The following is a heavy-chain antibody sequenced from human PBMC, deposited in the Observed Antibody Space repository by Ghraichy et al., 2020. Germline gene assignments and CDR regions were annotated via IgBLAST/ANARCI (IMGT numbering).Heavy chain of an antibody. J-gene: IGHJ6*02. V-gene: IGHV3-30*18. CDR1: GFTFSSYG. CDR2: ISYDGSNK. Sequence: GGSLRLSCAASGFTFSSYGMHWVRQAPGKGLEWVAVISYDGSNKYYADSVKGRFTISRDNSKNTLYLQMNSLRAEDTAVYYCAKGELYKWNWGGMDVWGQGTTVTVSS. D-gene: IGHD1-7*01. CDR3: AKGELYKWNWGGMDV.